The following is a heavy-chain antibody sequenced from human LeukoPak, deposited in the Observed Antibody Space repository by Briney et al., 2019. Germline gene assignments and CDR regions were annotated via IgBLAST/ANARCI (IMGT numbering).Heavy chain of an antibody. J-gene: IGHJ3*02. CDR2: SRSKTDGGTT. Sequence: GGSLRLSCAASGFTFSSYAMSWVRQAPGKGLEWVGRSRSKTDGGTTEYAAPVKGRFTISRDDSKNTMYLQMNSLRTEDTAVYYSTTELVHDVFDMWGQGTMVTISS. CDR3: TTELVHDVFDM. CDR1: GFTFSSYA. V-gene: IGHV3-15*01.